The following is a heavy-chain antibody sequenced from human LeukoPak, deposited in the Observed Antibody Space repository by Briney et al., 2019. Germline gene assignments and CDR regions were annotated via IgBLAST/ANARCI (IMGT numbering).Heavy chain of an antibody. V-gene: IGHV4-39*01. CDR2: IYYSGST. CDR1: GGSISSSSYS. J-gene: IGHJ5*02. CDR3: ARGMGWFDP. Sequence: SETLSLTCTVSGGSISSSSYSWGWIRQPPGKGLEWIVSIYYSGSTYYNPSLKSRATISVDTSKNQFSLKLSSVTAADTAVYYCARGMGWFDPWGQGTLVTVSS. D-gene: IGHD1-14*01.